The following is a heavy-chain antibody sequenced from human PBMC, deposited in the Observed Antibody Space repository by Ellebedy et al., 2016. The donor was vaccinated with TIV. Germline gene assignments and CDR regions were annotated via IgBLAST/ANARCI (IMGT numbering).Heavy chain of an antibody. D-gene: IGHD3-10*02. Sequence: GGSLRLSCAASGFTFSSDSMNWVRQAPGKGLEWVSYISSSSSTIYYADSVKGRFTISRDNAKNSLHLQMNSLRDEDTAVYYCARGLTMYYFDYWGQGTLVTVSS. J-gene: IGHJ4*02. CDR2: ISSSSSTI. CDR3: ARGLTMYYFDY. CDR1: GFTFSSDS. V-gene: IGHV3-48*02.